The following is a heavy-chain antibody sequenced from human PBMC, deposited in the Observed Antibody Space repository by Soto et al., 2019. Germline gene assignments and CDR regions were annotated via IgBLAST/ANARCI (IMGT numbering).Heavy chain of an antibody. CDR3: GPHAGGGGY. CDR2: IYSGGYT. D-gene: IGHD3-10*01. V-gene: IGHV3-53*01. J-gene: IGHJ4*02. Sequence: EVQLVESGGGLIQPGGSLRLSCAVSGFTVSNNYMSWVRQAPGKGLEGVSVIYSGGYTAYGDSVKGRFTISRDNSKNTLFLQTNGPGADAPVVFFWGPHAGGGGYWGQGTLVTVSS. CDR1: GFTVSNNY.